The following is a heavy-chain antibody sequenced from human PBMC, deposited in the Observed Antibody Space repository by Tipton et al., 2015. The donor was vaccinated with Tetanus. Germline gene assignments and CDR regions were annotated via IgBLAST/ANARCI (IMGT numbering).Heavy chain of an antibody. V-gene: IGHV4-31*03. CDR3: ARSHVFRLTLFGEEIPRSGRFDP. D-gene: IGHD3-3*01. CDR1: GGSISSGGYY. CDR2: VFYSGST. Sequence: TLSLTCSVSGGSISSGGYYWSWIRQHPGKGLEWIGYVFYSGSTNYNPSLKSRVTISVDTSQKSFSLNLTSVTAADTAVYYCARSHVFRLTLFGEEIPRSGRFDPWGQGILVTVSS. J-gene: IGHJ5*02.